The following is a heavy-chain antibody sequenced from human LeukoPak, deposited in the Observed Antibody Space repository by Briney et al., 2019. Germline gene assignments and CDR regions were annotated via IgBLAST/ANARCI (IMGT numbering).Heavy chain of an antibody. CDR2: INHSGST. CDR1: GGSFSGYY. D-gene: IGHD2-15*01. V-gene: IGHV4-34*01. J-gene: IGHJ4*02. Sequence: SETLSLTCAVYGGSFSGYYWSWIRQPPGKGLEWIGEINHSGSTNCNPSLKSRVTISVDTSKNQFSLKLSSVTAADTAVYYCARHRGSKYYFDYWGQGTLVTVSS. CDR3: ARHRGSKYYFDY.